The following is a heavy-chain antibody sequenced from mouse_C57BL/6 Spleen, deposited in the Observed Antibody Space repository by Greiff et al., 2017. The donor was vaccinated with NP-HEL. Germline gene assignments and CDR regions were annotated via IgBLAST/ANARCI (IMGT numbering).Heavy chain of an antibody. Sequence: EVKLQESGPGLVKPSQSLSLTCSVTGYSITSGYYWNWIRQFPGNKLEWMGYISYDGSNNYNPSLKNRISITRDTSKNQFFLKLNSVTTEDTATYYCASIRYYGSSYWYFDVWGTGTTVTVSS. V-gene: IGHV3-6*01. CDR1: GYSITSGYY. D-gene: IGHD1-1*01. CDR3: ASIRYYGSSYWYFDV. J-gene: IGHJ1*03. CDR2: ISYDGSN.